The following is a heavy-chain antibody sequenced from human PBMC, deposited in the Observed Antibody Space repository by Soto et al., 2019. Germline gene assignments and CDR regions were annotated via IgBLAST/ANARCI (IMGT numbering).Heavy chain of an antibody. D-gene: IGHD2-8*01. V-gene: IGHV4-39*01. Sequence: SETLSLTWTVSGGSISSSSYYWGWIRQPPGKGLEWIGSIYYSGSTYYNPSLKSRVTISVDTSKNQFSLKLSSVTAADTAVYYCARIRDIVLMVYAMDVWGKGTTVTVS. CDR1: GGSISSSSYY. CDR3: ARIRDIVLMVYAMDV. J-gene: IGHJ6*03. CDR2: IYYSGST.